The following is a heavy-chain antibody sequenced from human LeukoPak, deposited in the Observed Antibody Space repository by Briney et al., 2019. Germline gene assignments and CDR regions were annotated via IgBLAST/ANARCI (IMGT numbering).Heavy chain of an antibody. CDR3: ARAPGEGWFDP. CDR2: IKQDGSEK. V-gene: IGHV3-7*01. J-gene: IGHJ5*02. D-gene: IGHD4-17*01. CDR1: GFTFSSHW. Sequence: GGSLRLSCAASGFTFSSHWMSWVRQAPGKGLEWVAGIKQDGSEKYYVGSVKGRFTISRDNAKNSLYLQMNSLRAEDTALYYCARAPGEGWFDPWGQGTLVTVSS.